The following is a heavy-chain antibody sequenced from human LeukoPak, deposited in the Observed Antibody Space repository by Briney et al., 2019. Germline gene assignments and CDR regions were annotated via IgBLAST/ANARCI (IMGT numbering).Heavy chain of an antibody. CDR3: ARDKVKAYGSGSHQGRWFDP. V-gene: IGHV4-39*07. D-gene: IGHD3-10*01. CDR1: GGSISSSSYY. Sequence: SETLSLTCTVSGGSISSSSYYRGWIRQPPGKGLEWIGSIYYSGSTYYNPSLKSRVTISVDTSKNQFSLKLSSVTAADTAVYYCARDKVKAYGSGSHQGRWFDPWGQGTLVTVSS. J-gene: IGHJ5*02. CDR2: IYYSGST.